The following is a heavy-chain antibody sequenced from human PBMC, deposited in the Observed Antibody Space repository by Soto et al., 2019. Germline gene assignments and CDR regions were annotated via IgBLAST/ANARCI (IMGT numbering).Heavy chain of an antibody. CDR3: ARGLGGWYSYYYGMDV. V-gene: IGHV4-34*01. Sequence: QVQLQQWGAGLLKPSETLSLTCAVYGGSFSGYYWSWIRQPPGKGLEWIGEINHSGSTNYNPSLKSRVTISVDTSKNQFSLKLSSVTAADTAVYYCARGLGGWYSYYYGMDVWGQGTTVTVSS. D-gene: IGHD6-19*01. CDR2: INHSGST. J-gene: IGHJ6*02. CDR1: GGSFSGYY.